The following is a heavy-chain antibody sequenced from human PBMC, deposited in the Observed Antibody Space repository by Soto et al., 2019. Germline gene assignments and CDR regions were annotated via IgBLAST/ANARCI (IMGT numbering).Heavy chain of an antibody. CDR3: AKVGYCSSTSCAYYFDY. D-gene: IGHD2-2*01. CDR2: ISGSGGST. CDR1: GFTFSSYA. J-gene: IGHJ4*02. Sequence: GGSLRLSCAASGFTFSSYAMSWVRQAPGKGLEWVSAISGSGGSTYYADSVKGRFTISRDNSKNTLYLQMNSLRAEDTAVYYCAKVGYCSSTSCAYYFDYWGQGTLVTVSS. V-gene: IGHV3-23*01.